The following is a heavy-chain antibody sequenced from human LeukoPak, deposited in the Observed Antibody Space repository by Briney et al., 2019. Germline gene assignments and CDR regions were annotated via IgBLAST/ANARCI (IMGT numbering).Heavy chain of an antibody. CDR2: IYYSGSN. Sequence: SETLSLTRTLAGGSISSSSYYWGWIRQPPWKGLAGIGSIYYSGSNYYNPSLKTRVTISVDTSKKQFSLKLSSVTAADTAVYYCARQEGDIVATYYYMDVWGKGTTVTVSS. D-gene: IGHD5-12*01. CDR3: ARQEGDIVATYYYMDV. J-gene: IGHJ6*03. V-gene: IGHV4-39*01. CDR1: GGSISSSSYY.